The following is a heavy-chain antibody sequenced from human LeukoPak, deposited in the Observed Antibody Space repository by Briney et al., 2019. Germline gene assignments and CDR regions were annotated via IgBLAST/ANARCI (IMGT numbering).Heavy chain of an antibody. CDR3: ARDSVDPRSYYYHGMDV. V-gene: IGHV3-66*01. Sequence: GGSLRLSCAASGFTVSSNYMSWVRQAPGKGLEWVSVIYSGGSTYYADSVKGRFTISRDNSKNTLYLQMNSLRAEDTAVYYCARDSVDPRSYYYHGMDVWGQGTTVTVSS. J-gene: IGHJ6*02. CDR1: GFTVSSNY. CDR2: IYSGGST. D-gene: IGHD3-9*01.